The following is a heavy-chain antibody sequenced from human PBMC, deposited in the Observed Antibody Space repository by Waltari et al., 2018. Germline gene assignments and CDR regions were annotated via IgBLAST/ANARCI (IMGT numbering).Heavy chain of an antibody. CDR2: IYYSGST. D-gene: IGHD3-3*01. V-gene: IGHV4-59*01. Sequence: QVQLQESGPGLVKPSETLSLTCTVSGGSISSYYWSWIRQPPGKGLEGIGYIYYSGSTNYNPSLKSRVTISVDTSKNQFSLKLSSVTAADTAVYYCAGYHISLYYDFWSGYSDYYGMDVWGQGTTVTVSS. CDR1: GGSISSYY. J-gene: IGHJ6*02. CDR3: AGYHISLYYDFWSGYSDYYGMDV.